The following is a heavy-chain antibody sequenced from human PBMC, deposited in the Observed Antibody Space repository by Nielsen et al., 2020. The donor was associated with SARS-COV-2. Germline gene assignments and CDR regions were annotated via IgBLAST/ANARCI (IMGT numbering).Heavy chain of an antibody. J-gene: IGHJ6*01. D-gene: IGHD3-10*01. CDR1: GYSFTSYW. CDR2: IDPSDSYT. CDR3: ARHRGARLYYYYRMDV. Sequence: GESLKISCKGSGYSFTSYWISWVRQMPGKGLEWMGRIDPSDSYTNYSPSFQGHVTISADKSISTAYLQWSSLEASDNAMYYCARHRGARLYYYYRMDVWGQGNTVTVSS. V-gene: IGHV5-10-1*01.